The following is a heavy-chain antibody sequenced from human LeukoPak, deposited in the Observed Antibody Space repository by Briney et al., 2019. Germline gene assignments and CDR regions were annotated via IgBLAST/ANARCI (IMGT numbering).Heavy chain of an antibody. CDR2: VRRQTEGATT. D-gene: IGHD2-21*02. CDR3: TTRVVTTNDF. V-gene: IGHV3-15*01. J-gene: IGHJ4*02. Sequence: GGSLRLSSAASGFTFSESWMNWVRQAPGKGLEWVGRVRRQTEGATTDYPAPVKGRFTISRDDSKNTVYLQMNFLKTEDTAVYYCTTRVVTTNDFWGQGTLVTVSS. CDR1: GFTFSESW.